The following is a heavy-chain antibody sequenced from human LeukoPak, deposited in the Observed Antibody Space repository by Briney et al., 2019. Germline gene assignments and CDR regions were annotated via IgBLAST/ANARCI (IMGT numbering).Heavy chain of an antibody. D-gene: IGHD2-2*01. Sequence: ASVKVSCTASGYTFTSYGISWVRQAPGQGLEWMGWISAYNGNTNYAQKLQGRVTMTTDTSTSTAYMELRSLRSDDTAVYYCARDIDCSSTSCYLAGFDYWGQGTLVTVSS. CDR1: GYTFTSYG. J-gene: IGHJ4*02. V-gene: IGHV1-18*01. CDR3: ARDIDCSSTSCYLAGFDY. CDR2: ISAYNGNT.